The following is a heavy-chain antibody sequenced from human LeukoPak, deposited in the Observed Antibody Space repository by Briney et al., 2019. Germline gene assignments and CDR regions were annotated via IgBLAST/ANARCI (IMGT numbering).Heavy chain of an antibody. CDR2: VYPGDSDT. CDR3: ARVNGWYYFDY. Sequence: GESLKISCKGSGYSFTSYWIGWVRQMPGKGLEWMGIVYPGDSDTRYSPSFQGQVTVSADKSISTAYLQWSSLKASDTAMYSCARVNGWYYFDYWGQGTLVTVSS. CDR1: GYSFTSYW. V-gene: IGHV5-51*01. J-gene: IGHJ4*02. D-gene: IGHD6-19*01.